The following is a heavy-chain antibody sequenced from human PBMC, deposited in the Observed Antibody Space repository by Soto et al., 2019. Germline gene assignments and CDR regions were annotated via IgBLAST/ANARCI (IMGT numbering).Heavy chain of an antibody. CDR3: AKDPLWFGELSADYYGMEV. V-gene: IGHV3-23*01. J-gene: IGHJ6*04. CDR2: ISGSGGST. CDR1: GFTFSSYA. Sequence: GWSLRLSCAASGFTFSSYAMSLVRQAPGKGLEWVSAISGSGGSTYYADSVKGRFTISRDNSKNTLYLQMNSLRAEDTAVYYCAKDPLWFGELSADYYGMEVWGKGTKVTVSS. D-gene: IGHD3-10*01.